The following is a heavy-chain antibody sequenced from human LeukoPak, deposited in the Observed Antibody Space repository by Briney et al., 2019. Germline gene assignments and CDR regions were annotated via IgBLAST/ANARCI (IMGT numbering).Heavy chain of an antibody. CDR2: ICTSGST. V-gene: IGHV4-61*02. J-gene: IGHJ6*02. Sequence: PSETLSLTCTVSGGSISSGSYYWSWIRQPAGKGLEWIGRICTSGSTNYNPSLKSRVTISVDTSKNQFSLKLSSVTAADTAVYYCAREGTYYYDSSGYWASGYYGMDVWGQGTTVTVSS. CDR3: AREGTYYYDSSGYWASGYYGMDV. CDR1: GGSISSGSYY. D-gene: IGHD3-22*01.